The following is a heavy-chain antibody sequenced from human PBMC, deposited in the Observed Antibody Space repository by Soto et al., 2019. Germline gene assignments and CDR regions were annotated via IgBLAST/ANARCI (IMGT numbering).Heavy chain of an antibody. CDR3: ARDITRLRTYDVRHVIFDF. CDR1: GFSFSNYW. CDR2: IKQDGSQQ. J-gene: IGHJ4*02. D-gene: IGHD3-3*01. Sequence: GGSLRLSCAASGFSFSNYWMTLVRQSPGKGLEWVANIKQDGSQQYYGDSVKGRFTISRDNSRDSLYLQMITLRDDDTAVYYCARDITRLRTYDVRHVIFDFWCKGRVVTVSS. V-gene: IGHV3-7*01.